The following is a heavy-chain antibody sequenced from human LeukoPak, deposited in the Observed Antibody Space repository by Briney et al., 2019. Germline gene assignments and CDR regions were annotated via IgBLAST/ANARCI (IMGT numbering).Heavy chain of an antibody. D-gene: IGHD3-22*01. CDR2: INHSGST. CDR1: GGSFSGYY. Sequence: KSSKTLSLTCAVYGGSFSGYYWSWIRQPPGKGLEWIGEINHSGSTNYNPSLKSRVTISVDTSKNQFSLKLSSVTAADTAVYYCARGGLIVVAPGYFDYWGQGTLVTVSS. J-gene: IGHJ4*02. CDR3: ARGGLIVVAPGYFDY. V-gene: IGHV4-34*01.